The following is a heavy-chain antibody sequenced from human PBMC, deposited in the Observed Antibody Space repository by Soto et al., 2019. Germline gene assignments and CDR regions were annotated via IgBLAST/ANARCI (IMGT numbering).Heavy chain of an antibody. CDR3: ARRIFWSGYYSSAYYYSMDV. V-gene: IGHV4-34*01. D-gene: IGHD3-3*01. CDR2: INHSGST. Sequence: QVQLQQWGAGLLKPSETLSLTCAVYGGSFSGYYWSWIRQPPGKGLEWIGEINHSGSTNYNPSLKSRVTISVDTSKNQFSLKLSSVTAADTAVYYCARRIFWSGYYSSAYYYSMDVWGQGTTVTVSS. J-gene: IGHJ6*02. CDR1: GGSFSGYY.